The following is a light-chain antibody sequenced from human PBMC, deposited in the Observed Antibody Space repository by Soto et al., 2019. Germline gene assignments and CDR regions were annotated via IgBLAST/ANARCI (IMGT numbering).Light chain of an antibody. J-gene: IGLJ3*02. V-gene: IGLV2-8*01. CDR3: TSYVGSNIWV. Sequence: QSVLTQPPSASGSPGQSVTISCTGTSSDVGAYKYVSWYQQYPGKAPKLMIYEVSKRPSGVPDRFSGSKSGNTASLTVSGLQAEDEANYYCTSYVGSNIWVFGGGTKVNVL. CDR2: EVS. CDR1: SSDVGAYKY.